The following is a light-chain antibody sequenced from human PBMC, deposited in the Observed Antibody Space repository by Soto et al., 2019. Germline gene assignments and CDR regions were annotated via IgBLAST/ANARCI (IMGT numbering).Light chain of an antibody. CDR2: DVS. Sequence: QSVLTQPASVSGSPGQSITISCTGTSSDVGDYNYVPWYQQHPGKAPKVMIYDVSNRPSGVSNRFSGSKSGNTASLTISGLQAEDEADYYCRSYTSSSTLVFGTGTKVTVL. J-gene: IGLJ1*01. CDR3: RSYTSSSTLV. CDR1: SSDVGDYNY. V-gene: IGLV2-14*01.